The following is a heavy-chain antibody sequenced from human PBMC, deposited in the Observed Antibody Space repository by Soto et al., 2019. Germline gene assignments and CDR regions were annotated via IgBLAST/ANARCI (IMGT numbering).Heavy chain of an antibody. V-gene: IGHV3-23*01. D-gene: IGHD2-15*01. CDR2: VSYSGDTT. CDR3: AKVYGSGSRPYYYGMDV. CDR1: GFSFSTYA. Sequence: GGSLRLSCAASGFSFSTYAMTWVRQSPGKGLEWVSVVSYSGDTTYYAESVKARFTISRDNSKNTLYLQMNSLRGDDTAVYYCAKVYGSGSRPYYYGMDVWGQGTTVTVSS. J-gene: IGHJ6*02.